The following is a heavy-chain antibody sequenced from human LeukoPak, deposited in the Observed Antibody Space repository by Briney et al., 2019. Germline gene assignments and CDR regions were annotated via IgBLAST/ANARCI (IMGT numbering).Heavy chain of an antibody. Sequence: SETLSLTCTVSGYSISSAYYWGWIRRPPGKGLEGIGSISHSGGTYYNPSLKSRVTISVDTSKSQFSLNLSSVTAADTAVYYCARSYGSGSYYNPFDYWGQGTLVTVSS. V-gene: IGHV4-38-2*02. CDR3: ARSYGSGSYYNPFDY. D-gene: IGHD3-10*01. CDR2: ISHSGGT. J-gene: IGHJ4*02. CDR1: GYSISSAYY.